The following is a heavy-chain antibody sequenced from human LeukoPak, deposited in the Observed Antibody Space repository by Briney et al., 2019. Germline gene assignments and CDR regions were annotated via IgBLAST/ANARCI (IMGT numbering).Heavy chain of an antibody. CDR2: TSADERIK. J-gene: IGHJ4*02. CDR1: GFPFNDYV. CDR3: ARDPVLGAPDYLDY. D-gene: IGHD1-26*01. V-gene: IGHV3-30*03. Sequence: GGSLRLSCTVSGFPFNDYVIHWVRQAPGKGLEWVAVTSADERIKIYNDSVRGRFTISRDNSKNTQYLQMNSLRVEDTAVYYCARDPVLGAPDYLDYWGRGTLVSVSS.